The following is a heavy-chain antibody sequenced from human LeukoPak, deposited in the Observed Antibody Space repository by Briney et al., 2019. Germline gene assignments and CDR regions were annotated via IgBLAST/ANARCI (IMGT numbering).Heavy chain of an antibody. CDR2: ISYDGSNK. CDR1: GFTFSSYA. J-gene: IGHJ4*02. V-gene: IGHV3-30*04. CDR3: ARGPGRLPQALGYCSGGSCYFDY. Sequence: GGSLRLPCAASGFTFSSYAMHWVRQAPGKGLEWVAVISYDGSNKYYADSVKGRSTISRDNSKNTLYLQMNSLRAEDTAVYYCARGPGRLPQALGYCSGGSCYFDYWGQGTLVTVSS. D-gene: IGHD2-15*01.